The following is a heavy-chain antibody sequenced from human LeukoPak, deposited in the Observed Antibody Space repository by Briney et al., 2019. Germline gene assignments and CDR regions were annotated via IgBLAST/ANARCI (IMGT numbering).Heavy chain of an antibody. CDR1: GYSISSGYF. Sequence: SETLSLTCTVSGYSISSGYFWGWIRQPPGKGLEWIGSIYYSGSTYYNPSLKSRVTISVDTSKNQFSLKLSSVTAADTAVYYCARQKYYGSGSYFPWGQGTLVTVSS. CDR2: IYYSGST. D-gene: IGHD3-10*01. J-gene: IGHJ5*02. V-gene: IGHV4-38-2*02. CDR3: ARQKYYGSGSYFP.